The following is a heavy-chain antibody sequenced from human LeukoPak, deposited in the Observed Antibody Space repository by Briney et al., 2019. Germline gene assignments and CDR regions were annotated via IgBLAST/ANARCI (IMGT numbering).Heavy chain of an antibody. J-gene: IGHJ2*01. CDR1: GGSFDDYY. Sequence: SETLSLTCALYGGSFDDYYWNWIRQSPGKGLEWIGEISDRGSTKYNPSLGSRVTISLDTSNNQVSLKVTSVTAADTAVYYCAREDWSFDLWGRGTLVTVSS. V-gene: IGHV4-34*01. CDR2: ISDRGST. CDR3: AREDWSFDL.